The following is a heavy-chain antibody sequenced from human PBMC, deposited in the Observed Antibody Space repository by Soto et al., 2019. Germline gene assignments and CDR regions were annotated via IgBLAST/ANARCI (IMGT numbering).Heavy chain of an antibody. CDR1: NGSVSSGTYS. CDR2: IYYSGTT. Sequence: SETLSLTCTVSNGSVSSGTYSWSWVRQPPGKGLAWIGYIYYSGTTYYTPSLKSRLTMSMDRANDPFSLNLTSVTATDTAVYFCARGHYYYGMDVWGQGITVTV. CDR3: ARGHYYYGMDV. J-gene: IGHJ6*02. V-gene: IGHV4-30-2*01.